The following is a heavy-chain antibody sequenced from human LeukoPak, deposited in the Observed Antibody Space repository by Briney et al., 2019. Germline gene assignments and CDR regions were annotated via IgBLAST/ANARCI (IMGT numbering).Heavy chain of an antibody. D-gene: IGHD4-17*01. Sequence: GASVKVSCKASGYTFTGYYMHWVRQAPGQGLEWMGWINPNSGGTNYAQKFQGRVTMTRDTSISTAYMELSRLRSDDTAVYYCARDNYGDYENYYYYMDVWGKGTTVTVSS. J-gene: IGHJ6*03. CDR1: GYTFTGYY. CDR2: INPNSGGT. CDR3: ARDNYGDYENYYYYMDV. V-gene: IGHV1-2*02.